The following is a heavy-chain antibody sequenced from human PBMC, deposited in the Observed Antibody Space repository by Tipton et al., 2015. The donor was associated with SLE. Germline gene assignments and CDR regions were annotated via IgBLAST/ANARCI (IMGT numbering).Heavy chain of an antibody. V-gene: IGHV4-39*07. CDR1: GDSITSFNQY. CDR3: AKQRPLFQGHDAFDL. D-gene: IGHD6-25*01. CDR2: LYHSGDT. Sequence: TLSLTCTVSGDSITSFNQYWGWIRQPPGRRLEYLASLYHSGDTYYNPSLRSRLTISMDTSKNQFSLRLRSVTAADTAVYYCAKQRPLFQGHDAFDLWGQGTMVTVSS. J-gene: IGHJ3*01.